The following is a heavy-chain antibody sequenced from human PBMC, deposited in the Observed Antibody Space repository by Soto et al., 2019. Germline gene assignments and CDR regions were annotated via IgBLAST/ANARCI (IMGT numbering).Heavy chain of an antibody. D-gene: IGHD1-1*01. CDR1: GASISGYY. J-gene: IGHJ5*02. CDR2: IYATGTT. V-gene: IGHV4-4*07. Sequence: PSETLSLTCTVSGASISGYYWSWIRKSAGEGLEWIGRIYATGTTDYNPSLKSRVMMSVETSKKQLSLKLRSVTAADTAVYYCVRDGTKILRDWFEHWGQGTSVIVSS. CDR3: VRDGTKILRDWFEH.